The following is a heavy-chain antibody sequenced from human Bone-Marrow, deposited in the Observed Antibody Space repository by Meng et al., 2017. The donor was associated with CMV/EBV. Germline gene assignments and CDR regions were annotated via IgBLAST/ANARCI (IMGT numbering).Heavy chain of an antibody. CDR1: GFTFSSYA. V-gene: IGHV3-30*04. D-gene: IGHD3-10*01. CDR2: ISYDGSNK. CDR3: TTRYIGPLRSMVRGVTVDY. J-gene: IGHJ4*02. Sequence: GGSLRLSCAASGFTFSSYAMHWVRQAPGKGLEWVAVISYDGSNKYYADSVKGRFTISRDNSKNTLYLQMNSLRAEDTAVYYCTTRYIGPLRSMVRGVTVDYWGQGTLVTVSS.